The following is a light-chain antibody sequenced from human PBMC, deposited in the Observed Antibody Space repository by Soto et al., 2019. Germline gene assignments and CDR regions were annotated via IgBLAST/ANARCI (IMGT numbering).Light chain of an antibody. CDR2: DVS. J-gene: IGKJ1*01. V-gene: IGKV3-11*01. CDR1: QSVSSY. CDR3: QQRSSWPWT. Sequence: EIVLTQSPATLSLSPGERATLSCRASQSVSSYLAWYQQKPGQAPRLLMYDVSNRATGIPASFSGSGSGTDFTLTITSIEPEDLAFYYCQQRSSWPWTFGQGTKLEIK.